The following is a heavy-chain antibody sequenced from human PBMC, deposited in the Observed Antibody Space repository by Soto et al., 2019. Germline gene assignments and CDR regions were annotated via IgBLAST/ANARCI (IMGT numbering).Heavy chain of an antibody. V-gene: IGHV3-23*01. D-gene: IGHD6-13*01. J-gene: IGHJ4*02. CDR3: AKSRGSWYFFDY. CDR2: ISGIGGST. Sequence: VLLLESGGGLVQPGGSLRLSCAASGFTFSSYAMSWVRQAPGKGLEWVSVISGIGGSTYYTDSVKGRFTISRDNSKNTLYLQMKLRAEDTAVYYCAKSRGSWYFFDYWGQGTLVTVSS. CDR1: GFTFSSYA.